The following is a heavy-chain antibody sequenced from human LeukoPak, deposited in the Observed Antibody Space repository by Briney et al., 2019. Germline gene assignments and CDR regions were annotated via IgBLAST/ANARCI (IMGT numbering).Heavy chain of an antibody. D-gene: IGHD2-15*01. CDR1: GYTFTGYY. V-gene: IGHV1-2*02. Sequence: ASVKVSCKASGYTFTGYYMHWVRHAPGQGLEWMGWINPNSGGTNYAQKFQGRVTMARDTPISTAYMELSRLRSDDTAVYYCARDRGDIVVVVAATNGVDYWGQGTLVTVSS. J-gene: IGHJ4*02. CDR3: ARDRGDIVVVVAATNGVDY. CDR2: INPNSGGT.